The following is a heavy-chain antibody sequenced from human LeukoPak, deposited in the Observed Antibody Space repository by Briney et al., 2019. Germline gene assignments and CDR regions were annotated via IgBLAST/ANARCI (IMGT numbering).Heavy chain of an antibody. J-gene: IGHJ4*02. D-gene: IGHD5-12*01. Sequence: SETLSLTCAVYGGPFSGYYWTWIRQPPGKGLEWIGEINQGGTTNYNPSLRSRVTILIDTSTNQFSLRLSSVTAADTAVYYCARGRLFSGYRGNVGHEDFDYWGQGTLVTVSS. CDR3: ARGRLFSGYRGNVGHEDFDY. CDR2: INQGGTT. V-gene: IGHV4-34*01. CDR1: GGPFSGYY.